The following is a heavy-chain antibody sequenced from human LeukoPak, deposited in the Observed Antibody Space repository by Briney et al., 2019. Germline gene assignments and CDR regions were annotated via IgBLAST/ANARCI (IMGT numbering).Heavy chain of an antibody. J-gene: IGHJ4*02. CDR1: GFTFSSYE. Sequence: PGRSLRLSCAASGFTFSSYEMNWVRQAPGQGLEWVSYISSSGSTTYYADSVKGRFTISRDNSKNTLYLQMNSLRAEDTAVYYCTGEEGVAGMGGDYWGQGTLVTVSS. D-gene: IGHD6-19*01. CDR3: TGEEGVAGMGGDY. CDR2: ISSSGSTT. V-gene: IGHV3-48*03.